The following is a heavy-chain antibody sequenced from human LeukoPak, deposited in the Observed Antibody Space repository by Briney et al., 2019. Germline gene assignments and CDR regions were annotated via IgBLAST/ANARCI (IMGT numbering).Heavy chain of an antibody. Sequence: PGGSLRLSCAASGFTFSSYGMLWVRQAPGKGLEWVAVISYDGSNKYYADSVKGRFTISRDNSKNTLYLEMNSLRAEDTAVYYCAKETGSGSYYEYYYDYWGQGTLVTVSS. CDR3: AKETGSGSYYEYYYDY. CDR1: GFTFSSYG. J-gene: IGHJ4*02. V-gene: IGHV3-30*18. CDR2: ISYDGSNK. D-gene: IGHD3-10*01.